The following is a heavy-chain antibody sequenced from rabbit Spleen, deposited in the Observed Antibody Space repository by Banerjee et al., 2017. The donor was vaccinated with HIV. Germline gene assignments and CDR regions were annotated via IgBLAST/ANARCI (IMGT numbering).Heavy chain of an antibody. V-gene: IGHV1S40*01. J-gene: IGHJ6*01. CDR2: IDTGSSGFT. Sequence: QSLEESGGDLVKPGASLTLTCIASGVSFSGDSFSGDSYICWVRQAPGKGLEWIVCIDTGSSGFTYFASWAKGRFTISKTSSTTVTLQMTSLTAADTATYFCARDTSSSFSSYGMDLWGQGTLVTVS. D-gene: IGHD1-1*01. CDR3: ARDTSSSFSSYGMDL. CDR1: GVSFSGDSFSGDSY.